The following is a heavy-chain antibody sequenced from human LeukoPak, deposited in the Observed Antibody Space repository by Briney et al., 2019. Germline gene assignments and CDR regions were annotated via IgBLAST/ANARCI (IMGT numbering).Heavy chain of an antibody. CDR3: ARDEYGSGSYPNWFDP. CDR2: INHSGST. D-gene: IGHD3-10*01. J-gene: IGHJ5*02. CDR1: GGSFSGYY. V-gene: IGHV4-34*01. Sequence: PSETLSLTCAVYGGSFSGYYWSWIRQPPGKGLEWIGEINHSGSTNYNPSLKSRVTISVDKSKNQFSLKLSSVTAADTAVYYCARDEYGSGSYPNWFDPWGQGTLVTVSS.